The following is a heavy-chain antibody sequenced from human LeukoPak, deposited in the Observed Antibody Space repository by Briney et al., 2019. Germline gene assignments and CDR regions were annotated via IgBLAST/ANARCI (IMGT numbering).Heavy chain of an antibody. D-gene: IGHD3-9*01. CDR1: GFTFSSYW. J-gene: IGHJ4*02. CDR3: AKNFEGWYFDY. CDR2: IKQDGSEK. V-gene: IGHV3-7*01. Sequence: GGSLRLSCAASGFTFSSYWMSWVRQAPGKGLEWVANIKQDGSEKYYVDSVKGRFTISRDNSKNTLYLQMNSLRAEDTAVYYCAKNFEGWYFDYWGQETLVTVSS.